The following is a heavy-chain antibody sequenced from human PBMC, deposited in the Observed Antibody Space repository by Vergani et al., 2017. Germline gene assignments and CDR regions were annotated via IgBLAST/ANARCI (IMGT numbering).Heavy chain of an antibody. D-gene: IGHD6-6*01. CDR2: IIPILGIA. V-gene: IGHV1-69*02. Sequence: QVQLVQSGAEVKKPGSSVKVSGKASGGTFSSYTISWVRQAPGQGLEWMGRIIPILGIANYAQKFQGRVTITADKSTSTAYMELSSLRSEDTAVYYCAGVEYSSSSVHYYYYYSMDVWGQGTTVTVSS. CDR3: AGVEYSSSSVHYYYYYSMDV. J-gene: IGHJ6*03. CDR1: GGTFSSYT.